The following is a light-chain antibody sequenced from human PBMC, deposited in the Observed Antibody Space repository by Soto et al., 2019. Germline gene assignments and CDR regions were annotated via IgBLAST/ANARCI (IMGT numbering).Light chain of an antibody. V-gene: IGKV3-15*01. J-gene: IGKJ1*01. CDR3: QQYGSSPGT. CDR2: GAS. CDR1: QSVSSN. Sequence: ELVMTQSASPLSASAGERATLSCRASQSVSSNLAWYQQKPGQAPRLLIYGASTRATGIPARFSGSGSGTEFNLTISSLQSEDFAVYYCQQYGSSPGTFGQETKVDIK.